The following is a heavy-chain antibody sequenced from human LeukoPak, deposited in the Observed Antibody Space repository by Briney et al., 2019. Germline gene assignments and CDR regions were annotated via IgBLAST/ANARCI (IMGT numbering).Heavy chain of an antibody. D-gene: IGHD6-13*01. J-gene: IGHJ6*02. V-gene: IGHV3-9*01. CDR2: ISWNSGSI. Sequence: GGSLRLSCAASGFTFDDYARHWVRQAPGKGLEWVSGISWNSGSIGYAASVKGRFTISRDNAKNSLYLQMNSLRAEDTALYYCAMQQLARSPYYYYGMDVWGQGTTVTVSS. CDR3: AMQQLARSPYYYYGMDV. CDR1: GFTFDDYA.